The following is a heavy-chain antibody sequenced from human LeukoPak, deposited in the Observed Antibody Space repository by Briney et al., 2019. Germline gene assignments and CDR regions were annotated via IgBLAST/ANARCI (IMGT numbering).Heavy chain of an antibody. CDR2: IYHSGST. Sequence: SETLSLTCTVSGYSISSGYYWGWIRQPPGKGLEWIGSIYHSGSTYYNPSLKSRVTISVDTSKNQFSLKLSSVTAADTAVYYCARDRYSSGWTGSNWFDPWGQGTLVTVSS. CDR3: ARDRYSSGWTGSNWFDP. CDR1: GYSISSGYY. D-gene: IGHD6-19*01. J-gene: IGHJ5*02. V-gene: IGHV4-38-2*02.